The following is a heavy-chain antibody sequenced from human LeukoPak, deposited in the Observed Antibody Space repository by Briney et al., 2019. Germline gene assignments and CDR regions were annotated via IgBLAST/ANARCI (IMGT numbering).Heavy chain of an antibody. D-gene: IGHD3/OR15-3a*01. V-gene: IGHV3-53*01. CDR2: IYSGGST. Sequence: GGSLRLSCAASGFTVSSNYMSWVGHAPGKGLEGVSVIYSGGSTYYADSVKGRFTISRDSSKNTLYLRMNSLRAEDTAVYYCARDQFAFGLFDYWGQGTLVTVSS. CDR1: GFTVSSNY. J-gene: IGHJ4*02. CDR3: ARDQFAFGLFDY.